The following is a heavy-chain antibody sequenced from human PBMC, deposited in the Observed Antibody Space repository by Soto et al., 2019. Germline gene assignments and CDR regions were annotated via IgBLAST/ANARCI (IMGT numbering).Heavy chain of an antibody. J-gene: IGHJ5*02. D-gene: IGHD3-10*01. CDR1: GGTFSSYT. V-gene: IGHV1-69*08. Sequence: QVQLVQSGAEVKKPGSSVKVSCKASGGTFSSYTISWVRQAPGQGLEWMGRIIPILGIANYAQKFQGRVTITADKSTSTAYMVLSSLRSEDTPVYYCARDLWYLTAAPWGQGNLVTDSS. CDR2: IIPILGIA. CDR3: ARDLWYLTAAP.